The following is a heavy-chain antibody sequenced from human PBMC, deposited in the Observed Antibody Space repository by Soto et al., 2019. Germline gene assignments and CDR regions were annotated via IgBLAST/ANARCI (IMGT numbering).Heavy chain of an antibody. Sequence: SETLSLTCAVSGGSISSGGYSWSWIRQPPGKGLEWIGYIYHSGSTYYNPSLRSRVTISVDRSKNQFSLKLSSVTAADTAVYYCARLGGYYQALDTWGQGTLVTVSS. CDR3: ARLGGYYQALDT. V-gene: IGHV4-30-2*01. CDR1: GGSISSGGYS. J-gene: IGHJ5*02. D-gene: IGHD3-22*01. CDR2: IYHSGST.